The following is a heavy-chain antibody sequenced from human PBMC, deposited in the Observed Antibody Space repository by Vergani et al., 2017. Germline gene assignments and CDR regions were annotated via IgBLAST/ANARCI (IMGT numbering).Heavy chain of an antibody. V-gene: IGHV1-69*12. D-gene: IGHD3-3*01. CDR3: ARVLQDDVAQGVSWNYYGMDV. J-gene: IGHJ6*02. CDR1: GGSLSTYA. CDR2: FFPVFGTP. Sequence: QVLLTQSGAEVKKPGSSVKVSCKASGGSLSTYAFVWVRLAPAQGLEWMGGFFPVFGTPTYAQKFQGRVTFDADESTSTTSMTVSSLKSEDTAVYFCARVLQDDVAQGVSWNYYGMDVWGQGTTVTVSS.